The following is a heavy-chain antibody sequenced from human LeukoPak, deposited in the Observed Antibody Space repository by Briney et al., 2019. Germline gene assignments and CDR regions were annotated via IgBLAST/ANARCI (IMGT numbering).Heavy chain of an antibody. CDR2: INHSGST. D-gene: IGHD2-21*02. Sequence: PSETLSLTCVMYGGSSSGYYWSWIRQPPGKGLEWIGEINHSGSTNYNPSLKSRVTISLDTSNNQFSRKLSSVAAAETAVYYCARGELGQPLLFKEYYYYMDVWGKGTTVTVSS. V-gene: IGHV4-34*01. CDR1: GGSSSGYY. J-gene: IGHJ6*03. CDR3: ARGELGQPLLFKEYYYYMDV.